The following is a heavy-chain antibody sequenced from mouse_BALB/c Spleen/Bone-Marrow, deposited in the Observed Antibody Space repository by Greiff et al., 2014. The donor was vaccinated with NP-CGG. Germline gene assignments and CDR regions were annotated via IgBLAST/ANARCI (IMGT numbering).Heavy chain of an antibody. CDR2: INPSNGRT. CDR1: GYTFTRYW. J-gene: IGHJ2*01. CDR3: AREAYYGPDY. D-gene: IGHD1-2*01. Sequence: QVQLQQPGAELVKPGASVKLSCKASGYTFTRYWMEWVKQRPGQGLEWIGEINPSNGRTNYNEKFKSKATLTVDKSSSTAYMQLSSLTSEDSAVYYCAREAYYGPDYWGQGTTLTVSP. V-gene: IGHV1S81*02.